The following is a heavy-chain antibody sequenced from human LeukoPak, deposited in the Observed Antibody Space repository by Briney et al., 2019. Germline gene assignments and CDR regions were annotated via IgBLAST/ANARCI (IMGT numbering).Heavy chain of an antibody. D-gene: IGHD6-6*01. J-gene: IGHJ6*02. CDR1: GFTFSRHW. Sequence: GGSLRLSCAASGFTFSRHWMHWVRQAPGKGLVWVSRSSADESTTGYADSVKGRFTISRDNAKNTLYLQMNSLRAEDTAVYYCARGSSTSGDYTMDVWGQGTTVTVSS. CDR3: ARGSSTSGDYTMDV. CDR2: SSADESTT. V-gene: IGHV3-74*01.